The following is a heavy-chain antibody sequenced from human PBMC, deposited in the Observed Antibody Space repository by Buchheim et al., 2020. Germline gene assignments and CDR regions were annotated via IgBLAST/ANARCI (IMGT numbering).Heavy chain of an antibody. D-gene: IGHD1-26*01. J-gene: IGHJ4*02. Sequence: QMQLVQSGPEVKKPGTSVKVSCKAYRFTFTSSAVQWVRQARGQRLEWIGWIVVGSGTTHQAQKFQERVTITRDMSTSTAYMELSSLRSEDTAVYYCAAGGGSYFQPSVDYWGQGTL. CDR3: AAGGGSYFQPSVDY. CDR1: RFTFTSSA. V-gene: IGHV1-58*01. CDR2: IVVGSGTT.